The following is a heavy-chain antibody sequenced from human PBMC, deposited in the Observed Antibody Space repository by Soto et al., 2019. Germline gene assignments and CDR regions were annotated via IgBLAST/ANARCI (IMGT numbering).Heavy chain of an antibody. V-gene: IGHV4-28*03. CDR1: GYSISSSNW. CDR2: IYYSGTT. J-gene: IGHJ4*01. CDR3: AREVLH. Sequence: PSETLSLTCAVSGYSISSSNWWGWIRQPPGKGLEWIGYIYYSGTTYYNPSLKSRVTISVDTSRNQFSLIVNSVTAADTAVYYCAREVLHWRHGTLVTVPQ.